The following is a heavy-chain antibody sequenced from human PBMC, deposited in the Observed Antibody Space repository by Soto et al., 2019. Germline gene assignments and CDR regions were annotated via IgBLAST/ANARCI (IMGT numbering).Heavy chain of an antibody. V-gene: IGHV4-34*01. CDR1: GFGFTFSTSA. CDR2: INHSGST. CDR3: ARGSGATTSFDY. D-gene: IGHD1-26*01. Sequence: PGGSLRLSCAASGFGFTFSTSAMSWVRQPPGKGLEWIGEINHSGSTNYNPSLKSRVTISVDTSKNQFSLKLSSVTAADTAVYYCARGSGATTSFDYWGQGTLVTVPQ. J-gene: IGHJ4*02.